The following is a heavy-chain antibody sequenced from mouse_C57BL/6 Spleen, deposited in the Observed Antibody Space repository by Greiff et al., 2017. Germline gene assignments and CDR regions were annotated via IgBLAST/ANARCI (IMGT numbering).Heavy chain of an antibody. J-gene: IGHJ3*01. D-gene: IGHD4-1*01. CDR1: GFNIKDDY. CDR3: TTPLGAY. Sequence: EVQLQPSGAELVRPGASVKLSCTASGFNIKDDYMHWVKQRPEQGLEWIGWIDPENGDTEYASKFQGKATIKADTSSHTAYLKLSSLTSEDTAVYYCTTPLGAYWGQGTLVTVSA. CDR2: IDPENGDT. V-gene: IGHV14-4*01.